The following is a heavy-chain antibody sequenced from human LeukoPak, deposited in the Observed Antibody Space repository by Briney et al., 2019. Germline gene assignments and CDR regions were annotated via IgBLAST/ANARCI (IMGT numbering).Heavy chain of an antibody. J-gene: IGHJ6*03. D-gene: IGHD3-10*01. CDR3: ARAKFGYYYDSGSYYYHYMDV. CDR2: IYTSGST. V-gene: IGHV4-61*02. Sequence: SQTLSLTCTVSGASISSGSYYWSWIRQPAGKGLEWIGRIYTSGSTNYSPSLKTRVTISVDRSKNQFSLKLSSVTAADTAVYYCARAKFGYYYDSGSYYYHYMDVWGKGTTVTISS. CDR1: GASISSGSYY.